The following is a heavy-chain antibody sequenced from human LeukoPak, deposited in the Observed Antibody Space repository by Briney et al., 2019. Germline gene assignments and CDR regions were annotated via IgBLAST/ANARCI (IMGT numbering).Heavy chain of an antibody. CDR2: ISSSGGTT. Sequence: PGGSLRLSCAASGFTFSSYEMNGVRQAPGKGLEWVSYISSSGGTTFYADSVQGRFTISRDNAKNSLYLQMNSLRGEDTAVYYCAGDRWGSNYFDYWGQGTLVTVSS. J-gene: IGHJ4*02. V-gene: IGHV3-48*03. D-gene: IGHD3-16*01. CDR3: AGDRWGSNYFDY. CDR1: GFTFSSYE.